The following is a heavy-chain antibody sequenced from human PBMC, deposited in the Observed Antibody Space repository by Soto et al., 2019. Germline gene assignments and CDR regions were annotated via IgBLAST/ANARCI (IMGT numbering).Heavy chain of an antibody. CDR3: ARGQGYDFWSGYYNRASEYFQH. J-gene: IGHJ1*01. V-gene: IGHV4-59*12. CDR2: IFYSGST. D-gene: IGHD3-3*01. Sequence: SETLSLTCTVSGGSISSYYWSWIRQPPGKGLEWIGYIFYSGSTNYNPSLKSRVTISVDTSKNQFSLQLNSVTPEDTAVYYCARGQGYDFWSGYYNRASEYFQHWGQGTLVTVSS. CDR1: GGSISSYY.